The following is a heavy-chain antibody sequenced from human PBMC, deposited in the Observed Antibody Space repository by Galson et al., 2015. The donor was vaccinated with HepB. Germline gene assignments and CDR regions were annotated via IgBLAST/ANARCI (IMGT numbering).Heavy chain of an antibody. Sequence: SCKASGYTFTGYYMHWVRQAPGQGLEWMGWINPNSGGTNYAQKFQGWVTMTRDTSISTAYMELSRLRSDDTAVYYCARDGGGSYYRGYFQHWGQGTLVTVSS. CDR2: INPNSGGT. CDR3: ARDGGGSYYRGYFQH. D-gene: IGHD1-26*01. J-gene: IGHJ1*01. V-gene: IGHV1-2*04. CDR1: GYTFTGYY.